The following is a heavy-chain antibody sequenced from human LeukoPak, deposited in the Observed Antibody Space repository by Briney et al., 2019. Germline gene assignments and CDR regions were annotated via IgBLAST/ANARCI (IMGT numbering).Heavy chain of an antibody. J-gene: IGHJ5*02. CDR1: GGSISSGGYS. CDR3: AREGFDP. V-gene: IGHV4-30-2*01. Sequence: SETLSLTCAVSGGSISSGGYSWSWIRQPPGKGLERIGYIYHSGSTYYNPSLKSRVTISVDKSKNQFSLKLSSVTAADTAVYYCAREGFDPWGQGTLVTVSS. CDR2: IYHSGST.